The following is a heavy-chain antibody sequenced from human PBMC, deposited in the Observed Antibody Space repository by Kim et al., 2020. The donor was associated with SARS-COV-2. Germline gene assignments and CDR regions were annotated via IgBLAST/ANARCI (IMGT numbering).Heavy chain of an antibody. CDR1: GFTFSNHA. CDR3: TKGHSSS. CDR2: VTGSGSTT. D-gene: IGHD6-6*01. J-gene: IGHJ4*02. Sequence: GGSLRLSCAASGFTFSNHAMSWVRQAPGKGLEWVSTVTGSGSTTYYADSVKGRFTISRDNSKNMLYMQMNSLRVEDTALYYCTKGHSSSWGQGTLVTVSS. V-gene: IGHV3-23*01.